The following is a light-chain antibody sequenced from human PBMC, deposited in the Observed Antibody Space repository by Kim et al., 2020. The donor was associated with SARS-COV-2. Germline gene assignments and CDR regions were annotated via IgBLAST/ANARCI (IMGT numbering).Light chain of an antibody. CDR2: NNN. CDR1: SSNMSEDYN. CDR3: QSYDSSLSGYV. Sequence: QRVTVACTGSSSNMSEDYNVHWYQRLPGTAPNLLISNNNNRPSGVPDRFSGSKSGTSASLTITGLQTEDEADYYCQSYDSSLSGYVFGTGTKVTVL. J-gene: IGLJ1*01. V-gene: IGLV1-40*01.